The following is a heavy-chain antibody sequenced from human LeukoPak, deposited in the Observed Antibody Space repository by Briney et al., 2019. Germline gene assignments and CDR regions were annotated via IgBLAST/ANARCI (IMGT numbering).Heavy chain of an antibody. J-gene: IGHJ4*02. D-gene: IGHD3/OR15-3a*01. CDR2: VNYSGIN. Sequence: SGTLSLTCTVSGGSISSSSYYWGWIRQPPGKGLEWSGSVNYSGINYYNPSLKSRVTISVDTSKNQFSLKLSSVTAADTAVYYCARVVDWTYHYFDYWGQGILVTVSS. V-gene: IGHV4-39*07. CDR3: ARVVDWTYHYFDY. CDR1: GGSISSSSYY.